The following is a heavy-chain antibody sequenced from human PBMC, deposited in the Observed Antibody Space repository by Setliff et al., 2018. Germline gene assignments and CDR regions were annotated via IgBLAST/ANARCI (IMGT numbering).Heavy chain of an antibody. J-gene: IGHJ5*02. Sequence: ETLSLTCSASGGPISSSSYYWVWIRQPPGKGLEWIGAIFYDGNSYYNPSLKGRVTMSVDTSKNVFSLKLRSVTAADTSVYYCARQMSPPGMARARGFNWFDPWGQGTQVTVSS. CDR3: ARQMSPPGMARARGFNWFDP. CDR1: GGPISSSSYY. CDR2: IFYDGNS. V-gene: IGHV4-39*01. D-gene: IGHD3-10*01.